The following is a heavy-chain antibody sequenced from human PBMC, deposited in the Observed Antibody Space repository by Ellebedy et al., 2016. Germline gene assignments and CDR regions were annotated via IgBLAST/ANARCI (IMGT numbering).Heavy chain of an antibody. CDR2: FYYSGST. CDR3: ARSKSGYDSLDF. CDR1: GGSISSSSYY. V-gene: IGHV4-39*01. D-gene: IGHD5-12*01. J-gene: IGHJ4*02. Sequence: SEILSLTCTVSGGSISSSSYYWGWIRQPPGKGLEWIGSFYYSGSTYYNPSLKSRVTISVDTSKNQFSLKLSSVTAADTAVYYCARSKSGYDSLDFWGQGTLVTVSS.